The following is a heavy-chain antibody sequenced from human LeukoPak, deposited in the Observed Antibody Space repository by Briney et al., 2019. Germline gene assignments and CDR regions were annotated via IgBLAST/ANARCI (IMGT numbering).Heavy chain of an antibody. Sequence: GGSLRLSCAASGFTFSNAWMNWVRQAPGKGLEWVGRVKSKTDGGTADYAAPVKGRFTISRDDSKTTLYLQMNDLKTEDTAVYYCTTVMITFGGVIPNYWGQGTLVTVSS. CDR3: TTVMITFGGVIPNY. CDR1: GFTFSNAW. V-gene: IGHV3-15*01. D-gene: IGHD3-16*02. J-gene: IGHJ4*02. CDR2: VKSKTDGGTA.